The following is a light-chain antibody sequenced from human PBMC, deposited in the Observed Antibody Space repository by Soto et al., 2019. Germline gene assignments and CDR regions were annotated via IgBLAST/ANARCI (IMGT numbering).Light chain of an antibody. Sequence: SYELTQPPSVSVSPGQTASITCSGDKLGDKYASWYQQKPGQSPVLVIYQDNKRPSGIPERFSGSNSGNTATLTISGTQAMDEADYYCQAWDSSALFGGGTQLTVL. CDR1: KLGDKY. J-gene: IGLJ2*01. V-gene: IGLV3-1*01. CDR3: QAWDSSAL. CDR2: QDN.